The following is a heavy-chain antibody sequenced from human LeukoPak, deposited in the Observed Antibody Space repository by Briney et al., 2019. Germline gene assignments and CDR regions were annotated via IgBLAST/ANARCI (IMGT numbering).Heavy chain of an antibody. CDR3: ARKYNWNDLGTFDY. CDR2: INPNSGGT. J-gene: IGHJ4*02. V-gene: IGHV1-2*02. D-gene: IGHD1-1*01. Sequence: GASVKVSCKASGYTFTGYYMHWVRQAPGQGLEWMGWINPNSGGTNYAQKFQGRVTMTRDTSISTAYMELSRLRSDDTAVNYCARKYNWNDLGTFDYWGQGTLVTVSS. CDR1: GYTFTGYY.